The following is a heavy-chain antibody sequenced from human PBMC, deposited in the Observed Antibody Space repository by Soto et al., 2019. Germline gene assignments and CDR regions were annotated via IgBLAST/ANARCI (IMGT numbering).Heavy chain of an antibody. D-gene: IGHD6-19*01. CDR3: ARDRAVAGSVVANWFDL. CDR1: GYTFTNYA. CDR2: IYAGNGDT. Sequence: GASVKVSCMASGYTFTNYAIHWVRQAPGQALEWMGWIYAGNGDTKYSQKFQGRVTITRDTSATTAYMELSSLRSEDTAVYYCARDRAVAGSVVANWFDLWGQGTPVTVSS. V-gene: IGHV1-3*01. J-gene: IGHJ5*02.